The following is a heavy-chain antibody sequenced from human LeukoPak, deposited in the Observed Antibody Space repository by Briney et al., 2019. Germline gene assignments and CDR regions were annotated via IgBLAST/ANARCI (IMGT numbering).Heavy chain of an antibody. CDR2: IYYSGST. J-gene: IGHJ4*02. V-gene: IGHV4-59*01. CDR1: GGSISSYY. Sequence: PSETLSLTCTVSGGSISSYYWSWIRQPPGKGLEWIGYIYYSGSTNYNPSLKSRVTISVDTSKNQFSLKLSSVTAADTAVYYCARDPRMSGYPDYWGQGTLVTVSS. D-gene: IGHD3-3*01. CDR3: ARDPRMSGYPDY.